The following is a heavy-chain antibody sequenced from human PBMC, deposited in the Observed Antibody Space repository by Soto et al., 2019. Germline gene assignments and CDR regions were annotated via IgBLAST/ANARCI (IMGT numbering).Heavy chain of an antibody. CDR1: GDSVSSSNYY. CDR2: IYYGGST. V-gene: IGHV4-39*01. J-gene: IGHJ4*02. D-gene: IGHD2-15*01. Sequence: QLQLQESGPGLVKPSESLSLTCTVSGDSVSSSNYYWGWIRQPPGKGLEWIASIYYGGSTYYNPSLKSRLTISVDTSRSQFSLMLGSVIAADTAVYYCARHIGCWSGGGCYSDYWGQGTLVTVSS. CDR3: ARHIGCWSGGGCYSDY.